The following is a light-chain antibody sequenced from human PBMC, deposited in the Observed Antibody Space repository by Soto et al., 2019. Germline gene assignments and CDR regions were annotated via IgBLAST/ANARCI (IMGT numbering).Light chain of an antibody. Sequence: ETVMTQSPATLSVSPGERATLSCRASQSVSGNLAWYQQKPGQAPRLLIYGASTRATGVPDRFSGSGSGTDFTLTISRLEPEDFAVYYCQQRSNWPRTFGQGTKVDIK. CDR2: GAS. J-gene: IGKJ1*01. CDR1: QSVSGN. V-gene: IGKV3D-15*01. CDR3: QQRSNWPRT.